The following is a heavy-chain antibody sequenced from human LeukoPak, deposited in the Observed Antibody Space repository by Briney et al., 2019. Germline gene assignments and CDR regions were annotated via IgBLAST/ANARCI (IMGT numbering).Heavy chain of an antibody. CDR1: GDSISSSY. V-gene: IGHV4-59*12. D-gene: IGHD4-17*01. CDR3: ARAGGLYYGYFDY. J-gene: IGHJ4*02. Sequence: PSETLSLTCTVSGDSISSSYWSWIRQPPGKGLEWIGYISYSGSTSSNPSLRSRVTISVDTSKNQFSLKLSSVTAGDTAVYYCARAGGLYYGYFDYWGQGTLVTVSS. CDR2: ISYSGST.